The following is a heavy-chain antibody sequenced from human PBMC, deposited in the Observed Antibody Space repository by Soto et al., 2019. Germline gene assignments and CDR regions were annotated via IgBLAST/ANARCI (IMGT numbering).Heavy chain of an antibody. CDR2: VIPMSGSS. CDR3: ARGRPRSGPPFYYYGLDV. V-gene: IGHV1-69*06. J-gene: IGHJ6*02. CDR1: GGTFSTYV. Sequence: QVQLVQSGAEVKKPGSSVKVSCKASGGTFSTYVISWVRQAPGQGLEWMGRVIPMSGSSNYAQKLQGRVTITADKDTSIAYMEVRSLRSEDTAVYYCARGRPRSGPPFYYYGLDVWGQGTTVIVSS. D-gene: IGHD1-26*01.